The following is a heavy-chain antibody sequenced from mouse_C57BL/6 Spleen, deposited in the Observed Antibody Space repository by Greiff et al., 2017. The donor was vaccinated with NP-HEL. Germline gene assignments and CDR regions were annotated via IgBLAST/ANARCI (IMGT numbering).Heavy chain of an antibody. CDR2: INYDGSST. J-gene: IGHJ4*01. V-gene: IGHV5-16*01. Sequence: DVKLVESEGGLVQPGSSMKLSCTASGFTFSDYYMAWVRQVPEKGLEWVANINYDGSSTYYLDSLKSRFIISRDNAKNILYLQMSSLKSEDTATYYCARDMIYYGNYGAMDYWGQGTSVTVSS. CDR1: GFTFSDYY. CDR3: ARDMIYYGNYGAMDY. D-gene: IGHD2-1*01.